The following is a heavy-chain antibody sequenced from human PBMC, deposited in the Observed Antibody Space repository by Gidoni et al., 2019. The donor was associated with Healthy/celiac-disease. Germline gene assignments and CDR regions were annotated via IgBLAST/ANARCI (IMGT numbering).Heavy chain of an antibody. CDR2: IYYSGST. CDR3: ARHALRSSLPGFDY. Sequence: QLQLQESGPGLVKPSETLSLTCTVAGGSISSSSYYWGWIRQPPGKGLEWIGSIYYSGSTYYNPSLNSRVTISVDTSKNQFSLKLSSVTAADTAVYYCARHALRSSLPGFDYWGQGTLVTVSS. J-gene: IGHJ4*02. D-gene: IGHD2-15*01. CDR1: GGSISSSSYY. V-gene: IGHV4-39*01.